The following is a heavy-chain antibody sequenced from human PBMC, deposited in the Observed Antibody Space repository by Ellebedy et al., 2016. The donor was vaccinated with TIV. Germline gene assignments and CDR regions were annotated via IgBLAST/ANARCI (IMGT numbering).Heavy chain of an antibody. CDR3: ARRVRGAAHFDH. CDR2: VYYTGTT. CDR1: NGSITDYY. J-gene: IGHJ4*02. D-gene: IGHD1-26*01. Sequence: SETLSLXCYVSNGSITDYYWNWIRQTPGKGLEWIAHVYYTGTTKYNPSFESRLSISVDTSKNQFSLRLNFVTVADTGVYFCARRVRGAAHFDHWGPGTLVTVSS. V-gene: IGHV4-59*01.